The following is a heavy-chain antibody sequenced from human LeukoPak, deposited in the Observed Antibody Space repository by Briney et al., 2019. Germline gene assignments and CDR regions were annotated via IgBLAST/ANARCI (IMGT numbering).Heavy chain of an antibody. CDR1: GGSISTYY. D-gene: IGHD1-1*01. J-gene: IGHJ2*01. CDR2: ISHSGRT. V-gene: IGHV4-34*01. CDR3: ARDDPTYWYFDL. Sequence: SETLSLTCTVSGGSISTYYWSWIRQPPGKGLEWIGEISHSGRTNYNPSLKSRVAISEDTSKNQFSLKLSSVTAADTAVYYCARDDPTYWYFDLWGRGTLITVSS.